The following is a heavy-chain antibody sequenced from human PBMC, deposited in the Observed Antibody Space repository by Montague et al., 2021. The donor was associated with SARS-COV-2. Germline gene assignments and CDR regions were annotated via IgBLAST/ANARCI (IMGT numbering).Heavy chain of an antibody. D-gene: IGHD2-21*02. Sequence: SETLSLTCTVPGGFISSSYWSWIRQPPGKGLEWIGYIHHSGNTNYNPSPKSRVTISIDTSMNQFSLSLSSMTAADTAVYFCAGDLLPPRTAIKTNFFGLDVWGQGTTVIVSS. CDR1: GGFISSSY. CDR2: IHHSGNT. CDR3: AGDLLPPRTAIKTNFFGLDV. V-gene: IGHV4-59*01. J-gene: IGHJ6*02.